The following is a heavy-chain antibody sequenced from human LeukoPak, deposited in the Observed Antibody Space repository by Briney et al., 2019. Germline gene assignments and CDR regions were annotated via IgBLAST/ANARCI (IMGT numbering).Heavy chain of an antibody. D-gene: IGHD1-1*01. V-gene: IGHV3-7*01. CDR3: ARNNNWNDNHMDV. J-gene: IGHJ6*03. CDR1: GFTFSSRDW. Sequence: GGSLRLSCVASGFTFSSRDWMTWVRQAPGQGLEWVANIKQDGSEKNYVDSVKGRFTISRDNAKNSVDLQMNSLRAEDTAVYYCARNNNWNDNHMDVWGKGTTVTISS. CDR2: IKQDGSEK.